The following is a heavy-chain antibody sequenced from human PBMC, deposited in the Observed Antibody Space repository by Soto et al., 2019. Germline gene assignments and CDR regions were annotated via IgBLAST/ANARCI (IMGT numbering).Heavy chain of an antibody. D-gene: IGHD2-15*01. CDR3: AKDGRPTGLVGYSYGIDY. CDR2: ISSSGSTI. Sequence: QVQLVESGGGLVKPGGSLRLSCAASGFTFSDYYMSWIRQAPGKGLEWVSYISSSGSTIYYADSVKGRFTISRDNAKNSLELKMNSLSAEDTDVYYCAKDGRPTGLVGYSYGIDYWGQGTKLTVS. CDR1: GFTFSDYY. V-gene: IGHV3-11*01. J-gene: IGHJ6*02.